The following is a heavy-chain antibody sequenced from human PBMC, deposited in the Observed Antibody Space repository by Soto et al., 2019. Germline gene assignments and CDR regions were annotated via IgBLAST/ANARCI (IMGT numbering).Heavy chain of an antibody. D-gene: IGHD2-15*01. Sequence: QVQLVESGGGVVQPGRSLILSCAASGFTFSNFGMHWVRQAPGKGLEWVAVISSDGSDKYYSDSVKGRFTISRDNSKNTLFLPMNRLRVEDTAVYYCAKGSEVARQELDYWGQGTLVTVSS. CDR2: ISSDGSDK. CDR3: AKGSEVARQELDY. J-gene: IGHJ4*02. CDR1: GFTFSNFG. V-gene: IGHV3-30*18.